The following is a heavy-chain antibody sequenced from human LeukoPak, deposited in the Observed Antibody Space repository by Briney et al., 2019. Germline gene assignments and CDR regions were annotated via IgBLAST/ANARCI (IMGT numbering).Heavy chain of an antibody. D-gene: IGHD2-8*02. V-gene: IGHV4-39*07. CDR1: GGSISSSSYY. CDR3: ARSGLWDYYYYMDV. Sequence: SETLSLTCTVSGGSISSSSYYWGWIRQPPGKGLEWIGSIYYSGSTNYNPSLKSRVTISVDTSKNQFSLKLSSVTAADTAVYYCARSGLWDYYYYMDVWGKGTTVTISS. J-gene: IGHJ6*03. CDR2: IYYSGST.